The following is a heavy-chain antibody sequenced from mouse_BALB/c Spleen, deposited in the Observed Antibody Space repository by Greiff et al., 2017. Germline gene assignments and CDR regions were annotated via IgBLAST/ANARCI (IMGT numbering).Heavy chain of an antibody. V-gene: IGHV5-12-2*01. CDR2: ISNGGGST. D-gene: IGHD2-1*01. CDR3: ARGEGNSAWFAY. Sequence: EVQGVESGGGLVQPGGSLKLSCAASGFTFSSYTMSWVRQTPEKRLEWVAYISNGGGSTYYPDTVKGRFTISRDNAKNTLYLQMSSLKSEDTAMYYCARGEGNSAWFAYWGQGTLVTVSA. CDR1: GFTFSSYT. J-gene: IGHJ3*01.